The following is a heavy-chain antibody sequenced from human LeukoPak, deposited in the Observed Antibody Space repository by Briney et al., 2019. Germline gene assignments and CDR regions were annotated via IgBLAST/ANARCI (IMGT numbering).Heavy chain of an antibody. Sequence: SETLSLTCAVSGGSISSSNWWSWVRQPPGKGLEWIGEIYHSGSTNYNSSLKSRVTISVDKSKNQFSLKLSSVTAADTAVYYCARAPSRPNWFDPWGQGTLVTVSS. J-gene: IGHJ5*02. V-gene: IGHV4-4*02. CDR1: GGSISSSNW. CDR2: IYHSGST. CDR3: ARAPSRPNWFDP.